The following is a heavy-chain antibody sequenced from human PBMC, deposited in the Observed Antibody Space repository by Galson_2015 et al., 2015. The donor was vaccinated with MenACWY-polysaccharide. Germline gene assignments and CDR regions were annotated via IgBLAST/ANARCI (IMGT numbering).Heavy chain of an antibody. Sequence: ETLSLTCTVSSDSISSSTYYWGWIRQPPGKGLEWIGSIYHSGSAYYNPSLKSRVTMSIDTSKKQFSLKVNSVTAADTAVYYCARLPYPSYYYMDVWGKGTTVAVSS. CDR1: SDSISSSTYY. CDR3: ARLPYPSYYYMDV. J-gene: IGHJ6*03. CDR2: IYHSGSA. V-gene: IGHV4-39*01.